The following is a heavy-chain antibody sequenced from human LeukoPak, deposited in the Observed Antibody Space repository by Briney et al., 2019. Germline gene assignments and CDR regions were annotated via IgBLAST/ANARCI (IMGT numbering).Heavy chain of an antibody. Sequence: SETLSLTCAVSGGSISSSSYYWNWIRQPPGKGLEWVGSIYYSGTTYYNSSLKSRVTISVDTSKNQFSLKLSSVTAADTAVYYCARRLVDCSSTSCYTFDAFDIWGQGTMVTVSS. V-gene: IGHV4-39*01. CDR3: ARRLVDCSSTSCYTFDAFDI. CDR2: IYYSGTT. J-gene: IGHJ3*02. CDR1: GGSISSSSYY. D-gene: IGHD2-2*02.